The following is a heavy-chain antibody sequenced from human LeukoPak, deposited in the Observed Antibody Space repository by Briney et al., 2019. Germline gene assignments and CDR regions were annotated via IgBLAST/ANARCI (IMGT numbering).Heavy chain of an antibody. J-gene: IGHJ4*02. V-gene: IGHV4-38-2*02. CDR1: GYSISSGYY. CDR3: VRSDDFWSGYYGY. Sequence: PSETLSLTCTVSGYSISSGYYWGWIRQPPGKGLEWIGSIYHSGSTYYNPSLKSRVTISVDTSKNQFSLKLSSVTAADTAVYYCVRSDDFWSGYYGYWGQGTLVTVSS. CDR2: IYHSGST. D-gene: IGHD3-3*01.